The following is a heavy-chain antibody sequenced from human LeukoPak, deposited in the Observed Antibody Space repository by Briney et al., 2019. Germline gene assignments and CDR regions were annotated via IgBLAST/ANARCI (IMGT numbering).Heavy chain of an antibody. J-gene: IGHJ4*02. D-gene: IGHD3-22*01. CDR3: AKAQTYYYDSSGFDY. CDR2: ISGSGGST. V-gene: IGHV3-23*01. CDR1: GFTFSSYA. Sequence: GGSLRLSCAASGFTFSSYAMSWVRQAPGKGLEWVSAISGSGGSTYYADSVKGRFTISRDNSKNTLYLQMNSLRAEDTAVYYCAKAQTYYYDSSGFDYWGQGTLVTASS.